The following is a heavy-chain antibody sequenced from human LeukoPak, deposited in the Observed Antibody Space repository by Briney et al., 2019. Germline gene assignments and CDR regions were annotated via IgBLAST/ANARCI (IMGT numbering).Heavy chain of an antibody. CDR1: GCTFSSSA. D-gene: IGHD2-15*01. V-gene: IGHV3-23*01. J-gene: IGHJ4*02. CDR2: VSNNGGYT. CDR3: AKQLGYCSDGSCYFPY. Sequence: GGSLRLSCAASGCTFSSSARSWVREAPGKGLEWVSAVSNNGGYTYYADSVQGRFTISRDNSKSTLCLQMNSLRAEDTAVYYCAKQLGYCSDGSCYFPYWGQGTLVTVSS.